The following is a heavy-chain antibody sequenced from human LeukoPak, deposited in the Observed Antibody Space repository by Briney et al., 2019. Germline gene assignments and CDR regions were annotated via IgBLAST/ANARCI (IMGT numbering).Heavy chain of an antibody. CDR3: ASISGSYSGFDY. J-gene: IGHJ4*02. V-gene: IGHV1-69*04. D-gene: IGHD1-26*01. CDR1: GGTFSSYA. Sequence: SVKVSCKASGGTFSSYAISWVRQAPGQGLEWMGRIIPILGIANYAQKFQGRVTITADKSTSTAYMELSSLRSEDTAVYYCASISGSYSGFDYWGQGTLIPVSS. CDR2: IIPILGIA.